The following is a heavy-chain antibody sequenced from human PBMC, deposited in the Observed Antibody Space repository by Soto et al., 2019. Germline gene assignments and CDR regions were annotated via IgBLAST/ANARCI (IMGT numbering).Heavy chain of an antibody. D-gene: IGHD4-17*01. CDR1: GGPVTNSSYY. CDR3: VSQRTTVPTQAYFDY. J-gene: IGHJ4*02. CDR2: VYYRGRS. V-gene: IGHV4-39*01. Sequence: LSETLSLTCTVSGGPVTNSSYYWGWIRQSPGKGLEWIGSVYYRGRSYSKSSVKSRVTISVDTSKNRFSLSLNSVTASDTAVYFCVSQRTTVPTQAYFDYWGPGALVTVSS.